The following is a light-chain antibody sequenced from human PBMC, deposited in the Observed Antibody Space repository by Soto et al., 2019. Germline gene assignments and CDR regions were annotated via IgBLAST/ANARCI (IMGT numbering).Light chain of an antibody. CDR3: QQRSNWPPRLT. V-gene: IGKV3-11*01. Sequence: EIVLTQSPATLSLSPGERATLSCRASQSVSSYLAWYQQKPGQAPRLLIYDVFNRATGIPARFSGSGSGTDFTLTISSLEPEDFAVYYWQQRSNWPPRLTFGGGTKVEIK. CDR1: QSVSSY. J-gene: IGKJ4*01. CDR2: DVF.